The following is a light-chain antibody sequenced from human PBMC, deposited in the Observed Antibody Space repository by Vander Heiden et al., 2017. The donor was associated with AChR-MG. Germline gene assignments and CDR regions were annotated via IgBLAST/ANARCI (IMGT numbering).Light chain of an antibody. V-gene: IGLV2-14*03. CDR3: SSYTSSSTYVV. Sequence: SALTQPASVYGSPGQSITISCTGTSSDVGGYNYVSWYQQHPGKAPKLMIYDVSNRPSGVSNRFSGSKSGNTASLTISGLQAEDEAYYYCSSYTSSSTYVVFGGGTKLTVL. J-gene: IGLJ2*01. CDR1: SSDVGGYNY. CDR2: DVS.